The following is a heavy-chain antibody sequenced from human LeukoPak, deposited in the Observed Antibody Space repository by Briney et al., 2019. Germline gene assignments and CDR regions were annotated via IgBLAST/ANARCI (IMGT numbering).Heavy chain of an antibody. J-gene: IGHJ3*02. D-gene: IGHD6-19*01. CDR2: IYSGGST. CDR3: ARVKRQWLVREAFDI. Sequence: GGSLRLSCAASGFTVSSNYMSWVRQAPGKGLEWVSVIYSGGSTYYADSVKGRFTISRDNSKNTLYLQMNSLRAEDTAVYYCARVKRQWLVREAFDIWGQGTMVTVSS. V-gene: IGHV3-53*05. CDR1: GFTVSSNY.